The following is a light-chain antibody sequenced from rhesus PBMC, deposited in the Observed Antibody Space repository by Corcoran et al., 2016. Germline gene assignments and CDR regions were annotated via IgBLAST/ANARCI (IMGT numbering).Light chain of an antibody. J-gene: IGKJ4*01. CDR1: QSLLYRSNNKNY. CDR3: QQHHTSPLS. CDR2: WAA. V-gene: IGKV4-1*01. Sequence: DIVMTQSPDSLAVSLGQMVTINCKSSQSLLYRSNNKNYLAWSQQKPEQAPKLLISWAATRESGTPNRFSGGGSGTDFSLTISGLQAEDVAVDYCQQHHTSPLSFGGGTKVELK.